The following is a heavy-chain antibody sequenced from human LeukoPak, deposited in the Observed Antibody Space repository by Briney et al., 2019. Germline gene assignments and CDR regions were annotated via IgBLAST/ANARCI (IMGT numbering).Heavy chain of an antibody. CDR1: GFTFSSYE. CDR3: GEPGITMFGGF. D-gene: IGHD3-10*02. CDR2: ISSSGSTI. Sequence: GGSLRLSCAASGFTFSSYEMNWVRQAPGKGLEWVSYISSSGSTIYYADSVKGRFTISRDNAKNSLYLQMNSLRAEDTAVYYWGEPGITMFGGFWGKGTTVTISS. V-gene: IGHV3-48*03. J-gene: IGHJ6*04.